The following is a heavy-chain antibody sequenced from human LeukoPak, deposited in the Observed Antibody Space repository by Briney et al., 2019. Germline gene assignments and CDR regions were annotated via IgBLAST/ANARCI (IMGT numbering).Heavy chain of an antibody. CDR3: AKGLDYDFWSGYY. V-gene: IGHV3-23*01. CDR2: ISGSGGST. J-gene: IGHJ4*02. D-gene: IGHD3-3*01. CDR1: GFTFSSYA. Sequence: GGSLRLSCAASGFTFSSYAMSWVHQVPGKGLEWVSAISGSGGSTYYADSVKGRFTISRDNSKNTLYLQMNSLRAEDTAVYYCAKGLDYDFWSGYYWGQGTLVTVSS.